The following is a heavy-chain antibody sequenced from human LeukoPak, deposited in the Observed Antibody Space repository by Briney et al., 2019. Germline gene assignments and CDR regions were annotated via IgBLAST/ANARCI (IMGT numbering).Heavy chain of an antibody. J-gene: IGHJ4*02. Sequence: GGSLRLSCAASGFSFSDHHMSWIRQAPGKGLEWVSYISSSSTDTGYAESVKGRFTISRDNSKNTLYLQMNSLRAEDTAVYYCASSAGALIDCWGQGTLVIVSS. CDR1: GFSFSDHH. CDR2: ISSSSTDT. D-gene: IGHD6-19*01. CDR3: ASSAGALIDC. V-gene: IGHV3-11*06.